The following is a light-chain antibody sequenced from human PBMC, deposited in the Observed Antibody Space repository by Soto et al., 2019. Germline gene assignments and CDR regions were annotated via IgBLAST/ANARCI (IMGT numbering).Light chain of an antibody. J-gene: IGKJ1*01. CDR1: QNVKNR. CDR3: QHFNSWPLL. Sequence: EIVMTQSPAMLSVSPGERATLSCRASQNVKNRLAWYQQKAGQPPRLLIYVASTRATGIPVRFSGSGSGTEFTLTISSLQSEDFAVYYCQHFNSWPLLFGQGTKVEIK. CDR2: VAS. V-gene: IGKV3-15*01.